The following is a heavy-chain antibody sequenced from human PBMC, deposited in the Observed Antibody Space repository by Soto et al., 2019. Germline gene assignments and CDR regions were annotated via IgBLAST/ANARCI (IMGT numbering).Heavy chain of an antibody. Sequence: PGESLKISCKGSGYSFTGYWIGWVRQMPGKGLEWMGIIYPGDSDTRYSPSFQGQVTISADKSISTAYLQWSSLKASDTAMYYCARQVYYYDSSGPGGYFDYWGQGTLVTVSS. D-gene: IGHD3-22*01. CDR1: GYSFTGYW. CDR2: IYPGDSDT. J-gene: IGHJ4*02. CDR3: ARQVYYYDSSGPGGYFDY. V-gene: IGHV5-51*01.